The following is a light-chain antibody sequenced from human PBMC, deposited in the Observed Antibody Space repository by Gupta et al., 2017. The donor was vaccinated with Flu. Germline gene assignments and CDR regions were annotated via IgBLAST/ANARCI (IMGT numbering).Light chain of an antibody. CDR3: QHSYSTPYT. Sequence: GGTSTITWRGNSVNCLLLYWYQQKPGAAPNLLIYASSKLQSWLPSRFSGSGSGTEFPLTITSLQPEDFATYSYQHSYSTPYTFGQGTTVEIK. V-gene: IGKV1-39*01. CDR1: SVNCLL. CDR2: ASS. J-gene: IGKJ2*01.